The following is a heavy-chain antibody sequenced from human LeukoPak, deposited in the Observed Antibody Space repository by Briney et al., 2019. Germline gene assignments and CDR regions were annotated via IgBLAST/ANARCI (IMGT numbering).Heavy chain of an antibody. CDR2: IIPIFGTA. V-gene: IGHV1-69*05. J-gene: IGHJ6*02. Sequence: ASVKVSCKASGGTFSSYAISWVRQAPGQGLEWMGGIIPIFGTANYAQKFQERVTITRDMSTSTAYMELSSLRSEDTAVYYCAAETVREADFYYYGMDVWGQGTTVTVSS. CDR1: GGTFSSYA. D-gene: IGHD1-1*01. CDR3: AAETVREADFYYYGMDV.